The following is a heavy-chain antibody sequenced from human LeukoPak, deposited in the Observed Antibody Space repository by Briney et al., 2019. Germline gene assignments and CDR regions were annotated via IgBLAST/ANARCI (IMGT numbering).Heavy chain of an antibody. V-gene: IGHV1-8*01. CDR1: GYTLTSYD. CDR3: ATVGVRGVIYDY. Sequence: ASVKVSCTASGYTLTSYDINWVRQATGQGLEWMGWMNPNSGNTGYAQKFQGRVTMTRNTSISTAYMELSSLRSEDTAVYYCATVGVRGVIYDYWGQGTLVTVSS. D-gene: IGHD3-10*01. CDR2: MNPNSGNT. J-gene: IGHJ4*02.